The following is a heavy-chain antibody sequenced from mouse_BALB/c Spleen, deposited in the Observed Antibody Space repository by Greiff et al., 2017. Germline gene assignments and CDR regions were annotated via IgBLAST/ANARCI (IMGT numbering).Heavy chain of an antibody. Sequence: EVQVVESGPSLVKPSQTLSLTCSVTGDSITSGYWNWIRKFPGNKLEYMGYISHSGSTYYNTSLNSRIYITRDTTKNQYYLQLNSVTTEDTATYYCAIGDYSQAWFAYWGQGTLVTVSA. CDR2: ISHSGST. D-gene: IGHD3-3*01. CDR3: AIGDYSQAWFAY. CDR1: GDSITSGY. V-gene: IGHV3-8*02. J-gene: IGHJ3*01.